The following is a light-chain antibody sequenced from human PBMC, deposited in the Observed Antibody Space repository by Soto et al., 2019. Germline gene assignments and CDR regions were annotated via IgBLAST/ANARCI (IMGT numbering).Light chain of an antibody. Sequence: DIQMTQSPSSVSASVGDRVTITCRTSQGISSWLAWYQQKPGKAPRLLIYAASSLQSGVPSRLRGGELGTDSPLTISSLQPEDFATYYCQPANGFPLTFGEGTKWRSN. CDR2: AAS. CDR1: QGISSW. V-gene: IGKV1-12*01. J-gene: IGKJ4*01. CDR3: QPANGFPLT.